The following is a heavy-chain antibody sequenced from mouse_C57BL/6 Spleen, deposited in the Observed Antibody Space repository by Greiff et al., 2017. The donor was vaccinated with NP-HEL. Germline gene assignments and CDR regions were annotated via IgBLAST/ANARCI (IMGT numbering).Heavy chain of an antibody. CDR3: TRGMVTTEENYFDY. J-gene: IGHJ2*01. CDR2: IDPETGGT. V-gene: IGHV1-15*01. Sequence: VQLQQSGAELVRPGASVTLSCKASGYTFTDYEMHWVKQTPVHGLEWIGAIDPETGGTAYNQKFKGKAILTADKSSSTAYMELRSLTSEDSAVYYCTRGMVTTEENYFDYWGQGTTLTVSS. D-gene: IGHD2-2*01. CDR1: GYTFTDYE.